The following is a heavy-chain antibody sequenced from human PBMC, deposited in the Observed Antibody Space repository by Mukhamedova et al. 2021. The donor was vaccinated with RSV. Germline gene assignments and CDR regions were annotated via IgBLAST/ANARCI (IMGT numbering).Heavy chain of an antibody. J-gene: IGHJ4*02. Sequence: GLEWVSALSGSGNKTYYAASVEGRFTISRDNSKDTLFLQLNSLRAEDTAIYFCAKGRRVSAPTNFDSWGPGTRVRVSS. CDR2: LSGSGNKT. V-gene: IGHV3-23*01. D-gene: IGHD2-8*01. CDR3: AKGRRVSAPTNFDS.